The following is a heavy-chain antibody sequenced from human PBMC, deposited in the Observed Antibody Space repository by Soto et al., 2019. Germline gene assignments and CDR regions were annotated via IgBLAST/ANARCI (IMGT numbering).Heavy chain of an antibody. D-gene: IGHD6-19*01. CDR2: IIPILGIA. Sequence: SVKVSCKASGGTFSSYTISWVRQAPGQGLEWMGRIIPILGIANYAQKFQGRVTITADRSTSTAYMELSSLRSEDTAVYYCARDKMQSAGNDYSGQGTLVTVST. CDR3: ARDKMQSAGNDY. CDR1: GGTFSSYT. V-gene: IGHV1-69*04. J-gene: IGHJ4*02.